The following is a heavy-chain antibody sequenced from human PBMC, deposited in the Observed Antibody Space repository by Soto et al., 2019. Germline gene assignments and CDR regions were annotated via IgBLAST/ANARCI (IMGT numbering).Heavy chain of an antibody. J-gene: IGHJ6*03. D-gene: IGHD3-3*01. CDR2: VSASGGST. CDR3: AKDRGRFGVVVIPLDYYYMDV. Sequence: GGSLRLSCAASGFTFSTYAMTWVRQAPGKGLEWVSGVSASGGSTNYADSVRGRFTISRDNSKNTLYLQMNSLRAEDTAVYYCAKDRGRFGVVVIPLDYYYMDVWGKGTTVTVSS. CDR1: GFTFSTYA. V-gene: IGHV3-23*01.